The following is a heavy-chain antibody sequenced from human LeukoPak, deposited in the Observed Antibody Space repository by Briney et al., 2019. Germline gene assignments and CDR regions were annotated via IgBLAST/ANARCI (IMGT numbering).Heavy chain of an antibody. J-gene: IGHJ5*02. CDR3: ARHRRQWLRLVGSNNWFDP. D-gene: IGHD5-12*01. V-gene: IGHV4-4*07. CDR2: IYISGST. CDR1: GGSISSYY. Sequence: SETLSLTCTVSGGSISSYYWSWIRQPAGKGLEWIGRIYISGSTNYNPSLKSRVTISVDTSKNQFSLKLSSVTAADTAVYYCARHRRQWLRLVGSNNWFDPWGQGTLVTVSS.